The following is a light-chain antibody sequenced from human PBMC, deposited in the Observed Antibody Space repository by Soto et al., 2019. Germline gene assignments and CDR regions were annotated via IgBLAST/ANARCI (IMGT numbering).Light chain of an antibody. CDR2: EVT. V-gene: IGLV2-8*01. Sequence: QAVVTQPPSASGSPGQSVTISCTGTSSDVRNYNFISWYQQYPGKAPKLMIYEVTKRPSGVPDRFSGSKSVNMASLTVSGLQAEDEAEYYCSSYADFNNVLFGGGTKVTVL. CDR1: SSDVRNYNF. CDR3: SSYADFNNVL. J-gene: IGLJ3*02.